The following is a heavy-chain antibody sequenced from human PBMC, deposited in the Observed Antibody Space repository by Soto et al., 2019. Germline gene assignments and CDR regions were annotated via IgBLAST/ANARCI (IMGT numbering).Heavy chain of an antibody. CDR1: GYSVSSNSAA. J-gene: IGHJ4*02. Sequence: SHTLSLTCAISGYSVSSNSAAWNLIRQSPSRGLEWLGRTYYRSKWYNDYAVSVKSRITINPDTSKNQFSLQLNSVTPEDTAVYYCARSENWYSSGWYPFDYWGQGTLVTVSS. D-gene: IGHD6-19*01. V-gene: IGHV6-1*01. CDR2: TYYRSKWYN. CDR3: ARSENWYSSGWYPFDY.